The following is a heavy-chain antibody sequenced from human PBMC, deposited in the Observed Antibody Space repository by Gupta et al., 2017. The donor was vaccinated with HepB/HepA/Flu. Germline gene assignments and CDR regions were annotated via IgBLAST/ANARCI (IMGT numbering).Heavy chain of an antibody. CDR1: GYNFANYW. Sequence: DVHLVQSGAEVKKPGESLKISCKGSGYNFANYWIAWVRQTPGKGLEWMGIIYVGDGDTRYSPSFEGQVTISADEFINTAYLQWSSLKASDTAIYYCARRDYYDSSGFAYWGQGTLVTVSS. D-gene: IGHD3-22*01. CDR3: ARRDYYDSSGFAY. J-gene: IGHJ4*02. V-gene: IGHV5-51*01. CDR2: IYVGDGDT.